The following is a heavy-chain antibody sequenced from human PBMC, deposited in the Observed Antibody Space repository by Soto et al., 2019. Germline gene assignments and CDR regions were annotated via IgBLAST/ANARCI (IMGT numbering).Heavy chain of an antibody. CDR3: ARELVLSTYYYDSSEAVSYFDY. V-gene: IGHV4-59*01. Sequence: SETLSLTCTVSGASISSCCWSWIRQPPGKGLEWIGYIYYTGNTNYNPSLKSRVTISVDTSKNQFSLNLSSVTAADTAVYYCARELVLSTYYYDSSEAVSYFDYWGQGTLVTVSS. CDR1: GASISSCC. J-gene: IGHJ4*02. D-gene: IGHD3-22*01. CDR2: IYYTGNT.